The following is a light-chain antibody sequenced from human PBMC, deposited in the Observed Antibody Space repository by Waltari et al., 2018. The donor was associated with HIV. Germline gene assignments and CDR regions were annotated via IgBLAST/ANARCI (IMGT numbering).Light chain of an antibody. J-gene: IGKJ1*01. Sequence: LQMTQSPFFLSASVGGRVTITCRASQSISSYLNWYQQKPGKAPKLLIYAASSLQSGVPSRFSGSGSGTDFTLTISSLQPEDFATYYCQQSYSTPRTFGQGTKVEIK. CDR2: AAS. CDR1: QSISSY. CDR3: QQSYSTPRT. V-gene: IGKV1-39*01.